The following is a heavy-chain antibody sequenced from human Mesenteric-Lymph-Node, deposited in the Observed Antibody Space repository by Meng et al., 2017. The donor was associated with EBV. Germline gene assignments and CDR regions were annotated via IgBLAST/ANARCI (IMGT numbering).Heavy chain of an antibody. CDR2: IYYSGNT. Sequence: QVQLQESGPGPVKPSQTLSLTCTVPGDSIRRAGYYWSWIRQPPGKGLGWIGYIYYSGNTYYNPSLRSRVTISIDTSRNQFFLNLSSVTAADTAVYYCARDVWYFDYWGQGTLVTVSS. CDR3: ARDVWYFDY. CDR1: GDSIRRAGYY. V-gene: IGHV4-30-4*01. D-gene: IGHD5/OR15-5a*01. J-gene: IGHJ4*02.